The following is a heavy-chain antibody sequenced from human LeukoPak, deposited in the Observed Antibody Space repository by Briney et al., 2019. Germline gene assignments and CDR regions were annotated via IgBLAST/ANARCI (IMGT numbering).Heavy chain of an antibody. CDR2: INSDGSST. J-gene: IGHJ6*02. V-gene: IGHV3-74*01. CDR3: ARGSSSWRNAMDV. Sequence: GGSLRLSCSASGFTFSHYAMHWVRQAPGKGLVWVSRINSDGSSTSYADSVKGRFTISRDNAKNTLYLEMNSLRAEDSAEYYCARGSSSWRNAMDVWGQGTTVTVSS. CDR1: GFTFSHYA. D-gene: IGHD6-13*01.